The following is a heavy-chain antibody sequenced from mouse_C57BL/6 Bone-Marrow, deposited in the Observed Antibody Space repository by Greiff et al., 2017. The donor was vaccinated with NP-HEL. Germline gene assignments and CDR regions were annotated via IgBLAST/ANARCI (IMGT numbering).Heavy chain of an antibody. J-gene: IGHJ1*03. CDR3: ARLCYYGSYWYFDV. D-gene: IGHD1-1*01. Sequence: VHVKQSGPELVKPGASVKISCKASGYSFTDYNMNWVKQSNGKSLEWIGVINPNYGTTSYNQKFKGKATLTVDQSSSTAYMQLNSLTSEDSAVYYCARLCYYGSYWYFDVWGTGTTVTVSS. CDR2: INPNYGTT. V-gene: IGHV1-39*01. CDR1: GYSFTDYN.